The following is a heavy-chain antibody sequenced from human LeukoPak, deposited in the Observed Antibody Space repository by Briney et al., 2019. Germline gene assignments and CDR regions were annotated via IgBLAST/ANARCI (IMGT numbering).Heavy chain of an antibody. CDR1: GYTFTSYG. CDR3: ARDLVFGTYYYDSSGRAKDY. D-gene: IGHD3-22*01. J-gene: IGHJ4*02. V-gene: IGHV1-18*01. Sequence: ASVKVSCKASGYTFTSYGISWVRQAPGQGLEWMGWISAYYGNTNYAQKLQGRVTMTTDTSTSTAYMELRSLRSDDTAVYYCARDLVFGTYYYDSSGRAKDYWGQGTLVTVSS. CDR2: ISAYYGNT.